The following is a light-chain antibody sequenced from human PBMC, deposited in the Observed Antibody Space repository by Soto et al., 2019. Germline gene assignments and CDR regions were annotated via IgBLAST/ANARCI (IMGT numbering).Light chain of an antibody. CDR1: YDISSS. CDR3: QLISHYTYT. Sequence: DIQLTQSPSFLSASVEDRVTISCRASYDISSSLAWYQQEPGKPPKLLIYDSSTLQTGVPSRFTGSGGVMKFTLCINGLQFVYSATYFCQLISHYTYTFGQ. J-gene: IGKJ2*01. V-gene: IGKV1-9*01. CDR2: DSS.